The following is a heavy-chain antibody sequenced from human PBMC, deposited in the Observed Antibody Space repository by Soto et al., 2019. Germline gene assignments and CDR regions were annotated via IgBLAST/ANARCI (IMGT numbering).Heavy chain of an antibody. J-gene: IGHJ5*02. CDR1: GGTFSSYA. V-gene: IGHV1-69*06. Sequence: QVQLVQSGAEVKKPGSSVKVSCKASGGTFSSYAISWVRQAPGQGLEWMGGIIPIFGTANYAQKFQGRVTITADKSTSTAYMELSSLRSEDTAVYYCVRDLAYCGGDCYGWFDPWGQGTLVTVSS. D-gene: IGHD2-21*02. CDR3: VRDLAYCGGDCYGWFDP. CDR2: IIPIFGTA.